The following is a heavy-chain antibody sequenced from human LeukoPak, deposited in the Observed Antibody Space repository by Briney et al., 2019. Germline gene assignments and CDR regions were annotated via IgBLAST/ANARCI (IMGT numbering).Heavy chain of an antibody. Sequence: GGSLRLSCAASGFTFSSYSMNWVRQAPGKGLEWVSSISSSSSDIYYADSVKGRFTISRDNAKNSLYLQMNSLRAEDTAVYYCARVFPPRPLGYWGQGTLVTVSS. V-gene: IGHV3-21*01. D-gene: IGHD3-3*01. CDR2: ISSSSSDI. J-gene: IGHJ4*02. CDR1: GFTFSSYS. CDR3: ARVFPPRPLGY.